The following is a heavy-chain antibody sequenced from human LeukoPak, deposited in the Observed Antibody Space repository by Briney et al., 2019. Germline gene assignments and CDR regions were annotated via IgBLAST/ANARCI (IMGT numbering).Heavy chain of an antibody. D-gene: IGHD3-22*01. CDR3: AKDLPTMIVVVIPYGMDV. J-gene: IGHJ6*02. CDR1: GFTFSSHW. V-gene: IGHV3-74*01. Sequence: GGSLRLSCADSGFTFSSHWMHWVRQAPGKGLVWVSRIKYDASSTSYADSVKGRFTISRDNAKNTLYLQMNSLRAEDTAVYYCAKDLPTMIVVVIPYGMDVWGQGTTVTVSS. CDR2: IKYDASST.